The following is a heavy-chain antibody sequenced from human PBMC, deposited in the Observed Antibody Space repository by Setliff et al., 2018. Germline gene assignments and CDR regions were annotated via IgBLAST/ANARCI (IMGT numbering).Heavy chain of an antibody. J-gene: IGHJ6*03. D-gene: IGHD3-10*01. CDR3: ARHKSNGSGSYPSLYMDV. Sequence: KSSETLSLTCRVSGGSISSGNYYWGLIRQPPGKGLEWVATIYYSGSTYSNPSLKSRLIISVDAPDNQFSVKLSSVTAADTAVYYCARHKSNGSGSYPSLYMDVGGKGIRVTVSS. CDR1: GGSISSGNYY. CDR2: IYYSGST. V-gene: IGHV4-39*01.